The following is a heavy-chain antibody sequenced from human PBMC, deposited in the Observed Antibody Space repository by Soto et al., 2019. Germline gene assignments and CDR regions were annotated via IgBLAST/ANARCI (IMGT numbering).Heavy chain of an antibody. J-gene: IGHJ6*02. CDR1: GGTFSSYA. D-gene: IGHD2-2*01. Sequence: SVKVSCKASGGTFSSYAISWVRQAPVQGLEWMGGIIPIFGTANYAQKFQGRVTITADESTSTAYMELSSLRSEDTAVYYCARVSGYCSSTSCQYYYYGMDVWGQGTTVTVSS. V-gene: IGHV1-69*01. CDR2: IIPIFGTA. CDR3: ARVSGYCSSTSCQYYYYGMDV.